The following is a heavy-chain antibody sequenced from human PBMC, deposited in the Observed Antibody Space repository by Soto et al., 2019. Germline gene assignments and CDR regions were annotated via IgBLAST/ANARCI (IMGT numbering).Heavy chain of an antibody. V-gene: IGHV3-30-3*01. Sequence: PGGSHSHSSASSGFTCRRYTIPWVGGATGKGLEWMAFISDDGNNKYYADYVKGQFTITRDNSKNTLYLQMNSLRTEDTAVYYCARDDECGSDCELDYWGQGTLVTSPQ. J-gene: IGHJ4*02. CDR3: ARDDECGSDCELDY. CDR1: GFTCRRYT. D-gene: IGHD2-21*01. CDR2: ISDDGNNK.